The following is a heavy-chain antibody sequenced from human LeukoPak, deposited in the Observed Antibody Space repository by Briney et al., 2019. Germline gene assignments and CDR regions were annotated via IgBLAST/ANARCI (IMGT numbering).Heavy chain of an antibody. CDR2: IYSGGST. J-gene: IGHJ4*02. V-gene: IGHV3-66*01. D-gene: IGHD2-2*01. CDR1: GFTVSSNY. Sequence: GGSLRLSCAASGFTVSSNYMSWVRQAPGKGLEWVSVIYSGGSTYYADSVKGRFTISRDNSKNTLYLQMNSLRAEDTAVYYCARGLHCSSTSCYGGLDYWGQGTLVTVSS. CDR3: ARGLHCSSTSCYGGLDY.